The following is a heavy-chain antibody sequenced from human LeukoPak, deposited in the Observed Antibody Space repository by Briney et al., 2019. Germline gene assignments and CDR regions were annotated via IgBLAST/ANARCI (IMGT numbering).Heavy chain of an antibody. CDR2: IRHDGSTK. J-gene: IGHJ4*02. D-gene: IGHD6-13*01. V-gene: IGHV3-7*03. CDR1: GFPFYSYW. Sequence: GGSLRLSCTASGFPFYSYWMTWVRQTPGKGLEWVANIRHDGSTKYYVDSVKGRFTISRDNAMNSLYLQMDSLRVEDTAIYYCARSVPYGTTWYGRSDCWGQGTQVTVSP. CDR3: ARSVPYGTTWYGRSDC.